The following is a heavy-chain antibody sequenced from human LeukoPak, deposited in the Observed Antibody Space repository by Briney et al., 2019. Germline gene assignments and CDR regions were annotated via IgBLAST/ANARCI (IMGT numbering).Heavy chain of an antibody. V-gene: IGHV1-3*01. D-gene: IGHD3-10*01. J-gene: IGHJ4*02. CDR3: ARSLWFGELLYLFDY. Sequence: ASVKVSCKASGYTFTSYAMHWVRQAPGQRLEWMGWINAGNGNTKYSQKFQGRVTITRDTSASTAYMELSSLRSEDTAVYYCARSLWFGELLYLFDYWGQGTLVTVSS. CDR1: GYTFTSYA. CDR2: INAGNGNT.